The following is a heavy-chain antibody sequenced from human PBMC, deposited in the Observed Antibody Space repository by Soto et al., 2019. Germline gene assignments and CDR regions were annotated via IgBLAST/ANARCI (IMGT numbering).Heavy chain of an antibody. D-gene: IGHD2-2*01. CDR1: GYTFTSYG. Sequence: ASVKVSCKASGYTFTSYGISWVRQAPGQGLEWMGWISAYNGNTNYEQKLQGRVNMTTDTSTSTAYMELRSLRSDDTAVYYCASSFHDVAAAQFDPWGQGTLVTVSS. CDR2: ISAYNGNT. CDR3: ASSFHDVAAAQFDP. J-gene: IGHJ5*02. V-gene: IGHV1-18*01.